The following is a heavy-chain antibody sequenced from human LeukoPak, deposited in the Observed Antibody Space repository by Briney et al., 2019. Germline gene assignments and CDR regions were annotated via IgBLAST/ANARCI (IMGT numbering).Heavy chain of an antibody. D-gene: IGHD6-6*01. CDR1: GGSFSGYY. CDR3: AIIAARPQAVIDY. J-gene: IGHJ4*02. V-gene: IGHV4-34*01. CDR2: INHSGST. Sequence: PSETLSLTCAVYGGSFSGYYWSWIRQPPGKGLEWIGEINHSGSTNYNPSLKSRVTISVDTSKNQFSLKLSSVTAADTAVYYCAIIAARPQAVIDYWGQGTLVTVSS.